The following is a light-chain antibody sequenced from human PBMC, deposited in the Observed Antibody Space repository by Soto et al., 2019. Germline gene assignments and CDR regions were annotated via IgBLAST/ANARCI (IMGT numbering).Light chain of an antibody. CDR3: QQYNIWPQT. V-gene: IGKV3-15*01. Sequence: VMTQSPATLSLSPGERATLSFMASQNLRSSLAWYQQKPGQAPRLLIYGASTRATGIPARFSGSGSGTEFTLTISSLQSEDFAVYFCQQYNIWPQTFGQGTKVDIK. J-gene: IGKJ1*01. CDR1: QNLRSS. CDR2: GAS.